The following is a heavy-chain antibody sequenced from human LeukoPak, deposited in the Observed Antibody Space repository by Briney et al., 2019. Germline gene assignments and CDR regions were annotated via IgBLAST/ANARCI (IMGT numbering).Heavy chain of an antibody. CDR1: GFTFSSYG. CDR3: ARPHYCSGGSCYGFQH. J-gene: IGHJ1*01. CDR2: IWYDGSNK. D-gene: IGHD2-15*01. Sequence: GGSLRLSCAASGFTFSSYGMHWVRQAPGKGLEWVAVIWYDGSNKYCADSVKGRFTISRDNSKNTLYLQMNSLRAEDTAVYYCARPHYCSGGSCYGFQHWGQGTLVTVYS. V-gene: IGHV3-33*01.